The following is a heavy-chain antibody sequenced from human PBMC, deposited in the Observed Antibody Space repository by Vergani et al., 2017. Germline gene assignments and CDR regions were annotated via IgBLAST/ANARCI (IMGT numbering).Heavy chain of an antibody. CDR2: ISSNGGST. Sequence: EVQLVESGGGLVQPGGSLRLSCAASGFTFSSYAMHWVRQAPGKGLEYVSAISSNGGSTYYANSVKGRFTISRDNSKNTLYLQMGSLGAEDMAVYYCARVSRGLFDCWDQGTLVTVSS. D-gene: IGHD3-10*01. J-gene: IGHJ4*02. CDR1: GFTFSSYA. V-gene: IGHV3-64*01. CDR3: ARVSRGLFDC.